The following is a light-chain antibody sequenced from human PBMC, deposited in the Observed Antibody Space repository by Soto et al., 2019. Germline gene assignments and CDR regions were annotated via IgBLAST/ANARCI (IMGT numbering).Light chain of an antibody. V-gene: IGKV1-33*01. CDR2: GAS. CDR1: KDIRTS. Sequence: DIQMTQSPSSLSASVGARVSITCQASKDIRTSLSWFQHKPGRAPQLLIYGASYLETGVPSRFRGSGSGTDFTFTISSRQPEDTATYYCQHYDNRPPFTFGPGTKVDI. J-gene: IGKJ3*01. CDR3: QHYDNRPPFT.